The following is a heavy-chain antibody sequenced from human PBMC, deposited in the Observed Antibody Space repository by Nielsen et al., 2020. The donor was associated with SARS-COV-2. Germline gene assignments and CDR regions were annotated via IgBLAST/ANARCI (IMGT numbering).Heavy chain of an antibody. V-gene: IGHV3-23*01. CDR1: GFTFSNSA. Sequence: GESLKISCAASGFTFSNSAMSWVRQTSGKGLEWVSSISGSGDRTDYADSVKGRVIISRDNSKNTLHLQINSLRAEDTALYFCAKDFHGSVADFFGNWGQGTLVTVSS. J-gene: IGHJ4*02. D-gene: IGHD2-2*03. CDR2: ISGSGDRT. CDR3: AKDFHGSVADFFGN.